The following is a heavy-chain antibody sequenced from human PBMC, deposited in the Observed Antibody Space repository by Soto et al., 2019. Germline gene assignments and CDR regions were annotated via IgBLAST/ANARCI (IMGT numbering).Heavy chain of an antibody. Sequence: PSETLSLTCTVSGGSISSGDYYWSWIRQPPGKGLEWIGYIYYSGSTYYNPSLKSRVTISVDTSKNQFSLKLSSVTAADTAVFYCARVRVPSYYHDSRESARGQGTLVTGSS. V-gene: IGHV4-30-4*01. D-gene: IGHD3-22*01. J-gene: IGHJ4*02. CDR2: IYYSGST. CDR3: ARVRVPSYYHDSRESA. CDR1: GGSISSGDYY.